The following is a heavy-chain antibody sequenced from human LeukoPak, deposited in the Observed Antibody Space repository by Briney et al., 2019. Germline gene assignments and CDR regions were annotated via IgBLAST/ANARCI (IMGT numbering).Heavy chain of an antibody. CDR2: IIPIFGTT. CDR3: ATYSSSNYYYYAMDV. D-gene: IGHD6-6*01. J-gene: IGHJ6*02. CDR1: GGTVNNYS. Sequence: ASVKVSCKASGGTVNNYSISWVRQAPGQGLEWMAGIIPIFGTTNYAQKFQGRVTIPADESTSTTYMELSSLRSDDTAVYYCATYSSSNYYYYAMDVWGQGTTVTVSS. V-gene: IGHV1-69*13.